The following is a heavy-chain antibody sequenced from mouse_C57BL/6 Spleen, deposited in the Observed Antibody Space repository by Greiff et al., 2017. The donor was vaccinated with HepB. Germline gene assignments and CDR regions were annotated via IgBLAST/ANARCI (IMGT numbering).Heavy chain of an antibody. Sequence: DVKLQESGPGMVKPSQSLSLTCTVTGYSITSGYDWHWIRHFPGNKLEWMGYISYSGSTNYNPSLKSRISITHDTSKNHFFLKLNSVTTEDTATYYCARDGDYDPFAYWGQGTLVTVSA. CDR3: ARDGDYDPFAY. CDR1: GYSITSGYD. J-gene: IGHJ3*01. D-gene: IGHD2-4*01. V-gene: IGHV3-1*01. CDR2: ISYSGST.